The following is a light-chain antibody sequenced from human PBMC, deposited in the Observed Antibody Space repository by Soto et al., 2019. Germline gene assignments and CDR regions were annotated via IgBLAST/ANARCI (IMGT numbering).Light chain of an antibody. CDR1: QSISRY. Sequence: DIQMTQSPSSLSASVGDRITITCRASQSISRYLNWYQHKPGKAPKLLINAASSLERGVPSRFSGGGSGTDFTLNISSIQPDDFATYYCQQNYRASPWTFGQGTKVEVK. V-gene: IGKV1-39*01. CDR2: AAS. J-gene: IGKJ1*01. CDR3: QQNYRASPWT.